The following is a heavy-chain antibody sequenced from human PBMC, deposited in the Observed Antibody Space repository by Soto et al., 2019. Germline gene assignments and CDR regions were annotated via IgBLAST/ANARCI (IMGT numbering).Heavy chain of an antibody. Sequence: QVQLQESGPGLVKPSETLSLTCTVSGGSISSYYWSWIRQPPGKGLEWIGYIYYSGSTNYNPSLKSRVTISVDTSKNQFSLKLSSVTAADTAVYYCARASPATAIPGVGTFDYWGQGTLVTVSS. D-gene: IGHD2-2*02. CDR3: ARASPATAIPGVGTFDY. V-gene: IGHV4-59*01. CDR1: GGSISSYY. J-gene: IGHJ4*02. CDR2: IYYSGST.